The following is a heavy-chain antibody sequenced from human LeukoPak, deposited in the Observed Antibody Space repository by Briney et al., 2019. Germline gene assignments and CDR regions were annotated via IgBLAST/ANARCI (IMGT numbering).Heavy chain of an antibody. V-gene: IGHV3-23*01. CDR1: GFTFSSYA. J-gene: IGHJ3*02. CDR3: AKAIRGWYDAFDI. Sequence: GRSLRLSCAASGFTFSSYAMSWVRQAPGKGLEWVSAISGSGGSTYYADSVKGRFTISRDNSKNTLYLQMNSLRAEDTAVYYCAKAIRGWYDAFDIWGQGTMVTVSS. D-gene: IGHD6-19*01. CDR2: ISGSGGST.